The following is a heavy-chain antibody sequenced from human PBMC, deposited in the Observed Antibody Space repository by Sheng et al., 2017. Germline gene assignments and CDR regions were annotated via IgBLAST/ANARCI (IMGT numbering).Heavy chain of an antibody. V-gene: IGHV4-39*07. Sequence: QLQLQESGPGLVKPSETLSLTCTVSGGSISSSSYYWGWIRQSPGKGLEWIGSIYYSGTTYYNPSLKSRVTISVDTSKNQFSLKLTSVTAADTAVYYCASFMTGSYYYGMDVWAKGPRSPSP. CDR3: ASFMTGSYYYGMDV. D-gene: IGHD3-16*01. CDR2: IYYSGTT. J-gene: IGHJ6*02. CDR1: GGSISSSSYY.